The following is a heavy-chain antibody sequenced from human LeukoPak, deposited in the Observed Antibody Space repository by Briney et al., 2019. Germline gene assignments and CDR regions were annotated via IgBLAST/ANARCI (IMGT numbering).Heavy chain of an antibody. CDR2: ISAYNGNT. J-gene: IGHJ4*02. V-gene: IGHV1-18*01. CDR1: GFTLSSFG. D-gene: IGHD6-13*01. CDR3: ARDLGSREAAAGTW. Sequence: GASVKVSRKASGFTLSSFGISWVRQAPGQGLEWVGWISAYNGNTNYAQKLQGRVTMTTVTSTSTAYMELRSLRSVDTAVYYCARDLGSREAAAGTWWGRGTLVTVSS.